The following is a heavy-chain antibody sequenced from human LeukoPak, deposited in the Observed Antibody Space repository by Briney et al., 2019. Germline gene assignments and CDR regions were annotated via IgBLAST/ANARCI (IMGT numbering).Heavy chain of an antibody. J-gene: IGHJ4*02. Sequence: PGGSLGLSCAASGFTFSSYSMNWVRQAPGKGLEWVSSISSSSSYIYYADSVKGRFTISRDNAKNSLYLQMNSLRAEDTAVYYCARDTALTTVLDYWGQGTLVTVSS. V-gene: IGHV3-21*01. CDR1: GFTFSSYS. CDR2: ISSSSSYI. D-gene: IGHD4-17*01. CDR3: ARDTALTTVLDY.